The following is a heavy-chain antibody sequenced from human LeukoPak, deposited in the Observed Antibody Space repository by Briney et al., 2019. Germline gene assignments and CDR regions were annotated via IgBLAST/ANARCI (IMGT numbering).Heavy chain of an antibody. D-gene: IGHD2-8*01. Sequence: PSETLSLNCAVYGGSFSGYYWSWLRQPPGKGLEWIGEINHSGSNNYNPSLKRRVTISVDTSKNHFPLKLSSVTAADTAVYYCARERKKWMDVWGKGTTVTVSS. CDR2: INHSGSN. J-gene: IGHJ6*04. CDR3: ARERKKWMDV. V-gene: IGHV4-34*01. CDR1: GGSFSGYY.